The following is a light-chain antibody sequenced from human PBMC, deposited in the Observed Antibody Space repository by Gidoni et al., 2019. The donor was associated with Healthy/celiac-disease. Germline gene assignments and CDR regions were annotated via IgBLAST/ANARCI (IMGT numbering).Light chain of an antibody. CDR1: QSVSSY. CDR2: DAS. V-gene: IGKV3-11*01. CDR3: HQRYNWPPWT. J-gene: IGKJ1*01. Sequence: EIVLTQSPATLSLSPGERATLSCRASQSVSSYLAWYQQKPGQAPRLLIYDASNRATGIPARFSGSGSGTDFTLTISSLEPEDFAVYYCHQRYNWPPWTFGQGTKVEIK.